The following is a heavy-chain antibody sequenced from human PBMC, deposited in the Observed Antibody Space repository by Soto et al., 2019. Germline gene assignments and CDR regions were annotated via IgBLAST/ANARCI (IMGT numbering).Heavy chain of an antibody. CDR3: ARDDDFPDNGLDY. D-gene: IGHD1-1*01. CDR2: ILADGSRQ. V-gene: IGHV3-33*01. CDR1: GFTFSKHG. Sequence: QVQLVESGGGVVQPGRSLRLSCAVSGFTFSKHGMQWVRQAPGKGLEWVAVILADGSRQHYGDSVKGRFTISRDNAKNTLFLQMESLRAEDTAVYYCARDDDFPDNGLDYWGQGILVIVSS. J-gene: IGHJ4*02.